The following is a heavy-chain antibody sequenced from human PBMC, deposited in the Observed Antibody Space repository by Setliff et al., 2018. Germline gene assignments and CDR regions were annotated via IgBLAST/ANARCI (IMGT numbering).Heavy chain of an antibody. CDR2: IYYSGAT. CDR1: GGSIKDEDHY. Sequence: SETLSLTCTVSGGSIKDEDHYWGWIRQPPGKGLEWIGTIYYSGATYYNPSLKSRVTISVDTSKNQLSLKLNSVTAADTAVYYCAREWGSSSWSSPRYYYYGMDVWGQGTTVTVSS. D-gene: IGHD6-13*01. CDR3: AREWGSSSWSSPRYYYYGMDV. V-gene: IGHV4-39*07. J-gene: IGHJ6*02.